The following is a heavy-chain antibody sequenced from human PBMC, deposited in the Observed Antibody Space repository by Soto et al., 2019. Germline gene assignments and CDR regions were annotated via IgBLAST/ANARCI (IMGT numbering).Heavy chain of an antibody. D-gene: IGHD6-6*01. V-gene: IGHV3-48*04. CDR1: GFTFSSYA. Sequence: GGSLRLSCAASGFTFSSYAMHWVRQAPGKGLEWVGFIRNPGYGGTTEYATSVKGRFTISRDNAKNSLYLQMNSLRAEDTAVYYCAIVGLIAARDYWGQGTLVTVSS. CDR3: AIVGLIAARDY. J-gene: IGHJ4*02. CDR2: IRNPGYGGTT.